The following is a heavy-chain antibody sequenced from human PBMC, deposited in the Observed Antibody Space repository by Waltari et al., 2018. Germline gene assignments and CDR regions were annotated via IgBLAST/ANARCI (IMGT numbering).Heavy chain of an antibody. CDR3: AAIVEMATDAFDI. V-gene: IGHV3-48*04. CDR2: ISSSSSTI. J-gene: IGHJ3*02. CDR1: GFTFSSYS. Sequence: EVQLVESGGGLVQPGGSLRLSCAASGFTFSSYSMNWVRQAPGKGLECVSYISSSSSTIYYADSVKGRFTIARDNAKNSLYLQMNSLRAEDTAVYYCAAIVEMATDAFDIWGQGTMVTVSS. D-gene: IGHD3-16*02.